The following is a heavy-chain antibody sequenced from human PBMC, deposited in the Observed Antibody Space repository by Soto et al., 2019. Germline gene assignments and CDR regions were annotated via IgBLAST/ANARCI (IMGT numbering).Heavy chain of an antibody. D-gene: IGHD4-4*01. CDR1: GYTFTSYG. V-gene: IGHV1-18*01. CDR3: EGAVGMTTVTYYYYYYVDV. J-gene: IGHJ6*03. Sequence: QVQLVQSGAEVKKPGASVKVSCKASGYTFTSYGISWVRQAPGQGLEWMGWISAYNGNTNYAQKLQGRVTMTTDTSPSTGSMELRSLRSQDTAVYYGEGAVGMTTVTYYYYYYVDVWGKGSTVTVSS. CDR2: ISAYNGNT.